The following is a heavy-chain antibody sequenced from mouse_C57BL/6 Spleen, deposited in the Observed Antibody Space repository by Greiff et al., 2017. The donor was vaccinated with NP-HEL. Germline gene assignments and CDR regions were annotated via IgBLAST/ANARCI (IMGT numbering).Heavy chain of an antibody. CDR2: IRSKSNNYAT. CDR3: VRQAGTWAMDY. CDR1: GFSFNTYA. D-gene: IGHD4-1*01. J-gene: IGHJ4*01. V-gene: IGHV10-1*01. Sequence: EVHLVESGGGLVQPKGSLKLSCAASGFSFNTYAMNWVRQAPGKGLEWVARIRSKSNNYATYYADSVKDRFTISRDDSESMLYLQMNNLKTEDTAMYYCVRQAGTWAMDYWGQGTSVTVSS.